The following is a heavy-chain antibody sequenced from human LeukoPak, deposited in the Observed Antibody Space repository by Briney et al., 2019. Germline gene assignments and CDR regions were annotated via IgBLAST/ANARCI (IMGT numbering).Heavy chain of an antibody. CDR2: IYHSGST. CDR3: AREALQWLKNNWFDP. V-gene: IGHV4-38-2*02. D-gene: IGHD6-19*01. CDR1: GYSISSGYY. Sequence: SETLSLTCTVSGYSISSGYYWGWIRQPPGKGLEWIGSIYHSGSTNYNPSLKSRVTISVDTSKNQFSLKLSSVTAADTAVYYCAREALQWLKNNWFDPWGQGTLVTVSS. J-gene: IGHJ5*02.